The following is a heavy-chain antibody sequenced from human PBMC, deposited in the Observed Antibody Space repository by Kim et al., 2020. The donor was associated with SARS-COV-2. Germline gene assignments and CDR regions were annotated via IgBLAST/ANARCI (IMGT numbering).Heavy chain of an antibody. Sequence: GGSLRLSCAASGFTFSSYEMNWVRQAPGKGLEWVSYISSSGSTIYYADSVKGRFTISRDNAKNSLYLKMNSLRAEDTAVYYCARLYDFWSGYYSNDAFDIWGQGTMVTVSS. J-gene: IGHJ3*02. D-gene: IGHD3-3*01. V-gene: IGHV3-48*03. CDR2: ISSSGSTI. CDR1: GFTFSSYE. CDR3: ARLYDFWSGYYSNDAFDI.